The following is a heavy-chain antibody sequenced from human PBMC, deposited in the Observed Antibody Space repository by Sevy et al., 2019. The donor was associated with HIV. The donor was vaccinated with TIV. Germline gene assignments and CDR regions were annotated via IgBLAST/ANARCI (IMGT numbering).Heavy chain of an antibody. CDR2: ISGGLRT. Sequence: GGSLRLSCATSGFTVSSNSMSWVRQARGKGLEWVSVISGGLRTYYADSVKGRFTISRDNSENSLYLQMSSLKAEDTAVYYCTGDQWDHGSGSFYFASWGQGTLVTVSS. CDR3: TGDQWDHGSGSFYFAS. D-gene: IGHD3-10*01. CDR1: GFTVSSNS. J-gene: IGHJ4*02. V-gene: IGHV3-53*01.